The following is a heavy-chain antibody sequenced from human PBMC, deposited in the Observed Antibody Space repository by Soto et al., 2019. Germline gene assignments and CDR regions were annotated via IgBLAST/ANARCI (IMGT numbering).Heavy chain of an antibody. Sequence: VQLVESGGDLVQPGGSLRLSCAASGFTVSNNYMSWVRQAPGKGLEWVSLIYSSGGTYYADSVKGRFTISRDNSRNTLYLQMNGLRVEDTAVYYCAGGPNRGYWVQGTLVTVSP. V-gene: IGHV3-66*01. CDR2: IYSSGGT. CDR1: GFTVSNNY. CDR3: AGGPNRGY. J-gene: IGHJ4*02. D-gene: IGHD3-10*01.